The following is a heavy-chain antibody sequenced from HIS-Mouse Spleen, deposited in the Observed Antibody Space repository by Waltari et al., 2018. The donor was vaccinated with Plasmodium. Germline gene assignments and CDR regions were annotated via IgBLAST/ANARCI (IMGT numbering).Heavy chain of an antibody. V-gene: IGHV3-15*01. Sequence: EVQLVESGGGLVQPGVSLIPSCADSGSTFCNDLMRRVRQAPGKGLEWVGRIKSKTDGGTTDYAAPVKGRFTISRDDSKNTLYLQMNSLKTEDTAVYYCTIGLGAFDIWGQGTMVTVSS. J-gene: IGHJ3*02. CDR3: TIGLGAFDI. CDR1: GSTFCNDL. CDR2: IKSKTDGGTT.